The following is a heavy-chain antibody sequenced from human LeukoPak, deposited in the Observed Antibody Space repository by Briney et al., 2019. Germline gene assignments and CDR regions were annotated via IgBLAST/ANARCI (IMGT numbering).Heavy chain of an antibody. V-gene: IGHV3-30*04. CDR3: AKGPYFDY. J-gene: IGHJ4*02. CDR2: ISYDGSNE. CDR1: GFTFSSYV. Sequence: GGSLRLSCAASGFTFSSYVMHWVRQAPGKGLEWVAIISYDGSNEYYADSVKGRFTISRDNSKNMLYLQMNSLRAEDTAVYYCAKGPYFDYWGQGTLVTVSS.